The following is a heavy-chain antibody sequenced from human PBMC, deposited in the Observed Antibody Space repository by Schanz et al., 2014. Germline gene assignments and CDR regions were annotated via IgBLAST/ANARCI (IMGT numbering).Heavy chain of an antibody. J-gene: IGHJ4*02. CDR3: AKDAENTAMITDYFDY. Sequence: QVRLVESGGGVVQPGRSLRLSCAASGFTLSSYGMHWVRQAPGKGLEWVAFINSDGTKRFYADSVKSRFTISRDNSRNTLYLQMNSLRAEDTAVYYCAKDAENTAMITDYFDYWGQGTLVTVSS. D-gene: IGHD5-18*01. V-gene: IGHV3-30*18. CDR2: INSDGTKR. CDR1: GFTLSSYG.